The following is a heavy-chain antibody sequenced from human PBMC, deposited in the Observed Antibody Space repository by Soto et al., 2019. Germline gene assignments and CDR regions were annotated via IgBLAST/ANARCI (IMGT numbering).Heavy chain of an antibody. Sequence: GESLKISCKGSGYSFTSYWIGWVRQMPGKGLEWMGIIYPGDSDTRYSPSFQGQVSISADKSISTAYLQWSSLKASDTAMYYCARHLGGLLAVAGGFDYWGQGTLVTVSS. V-gene: IGHV5-51*01. D-gene: IGHD6-19*01. CDR3: ARHLGGLLAVAGGFDY. CDR1: GYSFTSYW. CDR2: IYPGDSDT. J-gene: IGHJ4*02.